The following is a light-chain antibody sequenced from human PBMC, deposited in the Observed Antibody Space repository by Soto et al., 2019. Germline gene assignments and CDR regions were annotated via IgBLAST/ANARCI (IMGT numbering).Light chain of an antibody. CDR3: QQYGSSGT. J-gene: IGKJ1*01. Sequence: EIVLTHSPGTLSLSPVERATLSCRASQSVSSSYLAWYQQKPGQAPRLLIYGASSRATGIPDRFSGSGSGTDFTLTISRLEPEDFAVYYCQQYGSSGTCGQGTKVDIK. CDR1: QSVSSSY. V-gene: IGKV3-20*01. CDR2: GAS.